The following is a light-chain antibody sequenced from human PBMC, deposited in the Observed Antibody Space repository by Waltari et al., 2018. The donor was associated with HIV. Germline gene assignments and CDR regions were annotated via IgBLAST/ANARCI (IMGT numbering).Light chain of an antibody. V-gene: IGLV1-51*01. CDR3: GTWDSSLTTWV. CDR2: DNN. Sequence: QSVFTQPPSMSAAPGQNAAISCSGNSSNIGSNSVSWYQQFPGTAPKLLLFDNNKRPSGMPCRFSGSKSGTSATLAIIGPQTGDEADYFCGTWDSSLTTWVFGGGTSLAVL. CDR1: SSNIGSNS. J-gene: IGLJ3*02.